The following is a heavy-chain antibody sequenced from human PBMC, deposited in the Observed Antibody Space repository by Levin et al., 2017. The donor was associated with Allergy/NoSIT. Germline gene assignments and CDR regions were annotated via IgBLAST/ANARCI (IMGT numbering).Heavy chain of an antibody. Sequence: GGSLRLSCAASGFTFSSSAMSWVRQATGKGLEWLSGISGSGSNTFYADSMKGRFTISRDNSMNTLFLQMGSLTVEDTAKYYCVKGGSLGSGTYQRIDFWGQGTLVTVSS. CDR3: VKGGSLGSGTYQRIDF. CDR2: ISGSGSNT. CDR1: GFTFSSSA. D-gene: IGHD3-10*02. V-gene: IGHV3-23*01. J-gene: IGHJ4*02.